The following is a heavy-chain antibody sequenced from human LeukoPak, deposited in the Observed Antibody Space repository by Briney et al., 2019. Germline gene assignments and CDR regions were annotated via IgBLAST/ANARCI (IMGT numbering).Heavy chain of an antibody. CDR2: IFYSGST. CDR3: ARVGGVPISAFDV. V-gene: IGHV4-59*08. J-gene: IGHJ3*01. D-gene: IGHD3-16*01. CDR1: DGSITDYY. Sequence: SETLSLTCSVSDGSITDYYWSWIRQPPGKGLEWIGNIFYSGSTDYNASLTSRVTISLDTSRNECSLRLVSLTAADTAVYYCARVGGVPISAFDVWGQGTMVTVSS.